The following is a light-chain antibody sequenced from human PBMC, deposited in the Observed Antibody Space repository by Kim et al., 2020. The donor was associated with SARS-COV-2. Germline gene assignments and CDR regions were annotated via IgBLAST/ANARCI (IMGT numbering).Light chain of an antibody. J-gene: IGKJ2*01. CDR3: QQRTNWPRGYT. CDR1: QSISSY. CDR2: DAS. Sequence: PGERATLSGRASQSISSYLAWYQQKPGQAPRPLIFDASNRAPGIPARFSGRGSGKDFTLTIRSLEPDDFAVYYWQQRTNWPRGYTFGQGTKLEI. V-gene: IGKV3-11*01.